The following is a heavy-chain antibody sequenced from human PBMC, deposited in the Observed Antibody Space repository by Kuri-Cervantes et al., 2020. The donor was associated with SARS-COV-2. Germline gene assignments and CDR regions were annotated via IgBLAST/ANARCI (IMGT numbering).Heavy chain of an antibody. Sequence: GESLKISCAASGFTFSSYDMHWVRQAPGKGLEWVSAISGSGGSTYYADSVKGRFTISRDNSKNTLYLQMNSLRAEDTAVYYCAKVWTVTGWGQGTLVTVSS. J-gene: IGHJ4*02. CDR1: GFTFSSYD. CDR2: ISGSGGST. D-gene: IGHD4-17*01. CDR3: AKVWTVTG. V-gene: IGHV3-23*01.